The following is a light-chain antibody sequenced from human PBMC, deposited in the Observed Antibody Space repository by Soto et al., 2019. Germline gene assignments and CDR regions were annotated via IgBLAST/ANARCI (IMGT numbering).Light chain of an antibody. CDR2: DAS. J-gene: IGKJ2*01. CDR1: QGISHY. CDR3: LQYNTYPYI. Sequence: DIQMTQSPSAMSASLGDRVTFTCRASQGISHYLAWFQQKPGEAPKRLIFDASTLQSGVPSRFSGSGSVTEFTLTITNLQPEDLATYYGLQYNTYPYIFGQGTKLEIK. V-gene: IGKV1-17*03.